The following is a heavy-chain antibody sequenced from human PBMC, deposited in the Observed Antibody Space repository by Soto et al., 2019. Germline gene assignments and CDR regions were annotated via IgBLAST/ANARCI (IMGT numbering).Heavy chain of an antibody. J-gene: IGHJ4*02. CDR1: GFTFSSYA. Sequence: GGSLRLSCAASGFTFSSYAMSWVRQAPGRGLEWVADIKQDETEKYYVDSVKGRFTISRDNAKNSLYLQMDSLRAEDTAVYYCARGDYFDRRFDYWGQGTLVTVSS. CDR3: ARGDYFDRRFDY. CDR2: IKQDETEK. D-gene: IGHD3-22*01. V-gene: IGHV3-7*03.